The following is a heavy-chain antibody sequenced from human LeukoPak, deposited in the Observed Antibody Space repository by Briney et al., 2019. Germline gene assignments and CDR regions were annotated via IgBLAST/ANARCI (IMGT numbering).Heavy chain of an antibody. V-gene: IGHV3-48*04. J-gene: IGHJ5*02. CDR3: ARDLGYYDSSGYYP. CDR1: GFTFSNYN. D-gene: IGHD3-22*01. CDR2: ISSSSGII. Sequence: GGSLRLSCAASGFTFSNYNMNWVRQAPGKGLEWVSFISSSSGIIYYADSVKGRFTISRDNAKNSLYLQMDSLRVEDTAVYYCARDLGYYDSSGYYPWGQGTLVTVSS.